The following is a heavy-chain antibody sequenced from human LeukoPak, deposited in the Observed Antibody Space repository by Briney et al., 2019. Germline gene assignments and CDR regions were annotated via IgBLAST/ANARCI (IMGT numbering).Heavy chain of an antibody. CDR1: GFTFSSYA. CDR2: INHSGST. D-gene: IGHD3-10*01. CDR3: ARGRPYYYGSGSYKILNFDY. Sequence: PGGSLRLSCAASGFTFSSYAMSWVRQAPGKGLEWIGEINHSGSTNYNPSLKSRVTISVDTSKNQFSLKLSSVTAADTAVYYCARGRPYYYGSGSYKILNFDYWGQGTLVTVSS. J-gene: IGHJ4*02. V-gene: IGHV4-34*01.